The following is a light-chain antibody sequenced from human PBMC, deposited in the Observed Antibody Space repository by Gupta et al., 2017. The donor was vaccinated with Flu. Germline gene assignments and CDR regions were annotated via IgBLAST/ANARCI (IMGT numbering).Light chain of an antibody. CDR1: QSVSSN. CDR3: QQYNNWPSIT. Sequence: EIVMTQSTDTLSVSPGERATLSCRASQSVSSNLAWYQQKPGQAPRLLIYGASTRATGIPARFSGSGSGTEFTLTISSLQSEDFAVYYCQQYNNWPSITFGQGTRLEIK. CDR2: GAS. J-gene: IGKJ5*01. V-gene: IGKV3-15*01.